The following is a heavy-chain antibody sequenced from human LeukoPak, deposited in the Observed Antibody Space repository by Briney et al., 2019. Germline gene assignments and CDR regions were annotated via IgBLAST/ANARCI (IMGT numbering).Heavy chain of an antibody. J-gene: IGHJ6*02. D-gene: IGHD5-12*01. CDR2: ISAYNGNT. CDR1: GYTFTSYG. Sequence: ASVKVSCKASGYTFTSYGISWVRQAPGQGLEWMGWISAYNGNTNYAQKLQGRVTMTTDTSTSTAYMELSSLRSEDTAVYYCARGGYSGYDWGSYYYYYYGMDVWGQGTTVTVSS. V-gene: IGHV1-18*01. CDR3: ARGGYSGYDWGSYYYYYYGMDV.